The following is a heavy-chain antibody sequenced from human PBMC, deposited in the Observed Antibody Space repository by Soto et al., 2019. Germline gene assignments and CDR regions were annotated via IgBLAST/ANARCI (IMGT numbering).Heavy chain of an antibody. CDR2: IYSGGST. CDR3: ASGGNGLPRKLCCDDAFDI. CDR1: GFTVSSNY. Sequence: GGSLRLSCAASGFTVSSNYMSWVRQAPGKGLEWVSVIYSGGSTYYADSVKGRFTISRHNSKNTLYLQMNSLRAEDTAVYYCASGGNGLPRKLCCDDAFDIWGQGTMVTVSS. J-gene: IGHJ3*02. D-gene: IGHD2-2*01. V-gene: IGHV3-53*04.